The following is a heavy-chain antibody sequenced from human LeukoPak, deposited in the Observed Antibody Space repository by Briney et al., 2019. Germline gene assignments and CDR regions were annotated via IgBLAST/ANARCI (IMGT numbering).Heavy chain of an antibody. CDR2: ISGSGAST. Sequence: PGGSLRLSCAASGFTFSSYAMSWVRQAPGKGLEWVSAISGSGASTYYADSVKGRFTISRDNSKNTLYLQMNSLRAEDTAVYYCAKGRAVEVVAAFNYGGQGTVVTVSS. J-gene: IGHJ4*02. D-gene: IGHD2-15*01. CDR3: AKGRAVEVVAAFNY. CDR1: GFTFSSYA. V-gene: IGHV3-23*01.